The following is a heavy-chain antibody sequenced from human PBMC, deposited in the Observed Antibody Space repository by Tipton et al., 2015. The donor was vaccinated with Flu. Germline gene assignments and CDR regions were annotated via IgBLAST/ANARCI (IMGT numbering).Heavy chain of an antibody. D-gene: IGHD3-16*01. V-gene: IGHV4-31*02. CDR3: TSLLAGGGGRGS. Sequence: GEALSSGGAYWTWIRQHPGKGLEWIASIYYSGNTYYNPSLETRVSISVDTSKNQYSLRLTSVTAADTAVYYCTSLLAGGGGRGSWGQGTLVTVSS. J-gene: IGHJ5*02. CDR1: GEALSSGGAY. CDR2: IYYSGNT.